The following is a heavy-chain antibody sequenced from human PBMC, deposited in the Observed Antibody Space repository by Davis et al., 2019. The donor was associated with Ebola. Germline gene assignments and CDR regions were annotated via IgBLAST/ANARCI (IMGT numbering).Heavy chain of an antibody. Sequence: MPSETLSLTCTVSGGSVSNYYWSWIRQPPGKGLEWIGYIYYRGSTNYNPSLKSRVTISVDTSKNQFSLKLSSVTAADTAVYYCARAVWGKGYYYGMDVWGQGTTVTVSS. D-gene: IGHD1-26*01. CDR2: IYYRGST. J-gene: IGHJ6*02. CDR3: ARAVWGKGYYYGMDV. CDR1: GGSVSNYY. V-gene: IGHV4-59*08.